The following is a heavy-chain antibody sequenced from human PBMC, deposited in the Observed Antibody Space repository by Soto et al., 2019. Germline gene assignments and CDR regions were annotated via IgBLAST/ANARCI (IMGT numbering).Heavy chain of an antibody. J-gene: IGHJ4*02. CDR3: ARDYDGFDY. Sequence: SETLSLTCDVSSVSITSSNWWTWVRQPPGKGLEWLGKISHSGTVNYNATLRSRVTISVDKPKNQLSLKLMSVTAADTAVYYFARDYDGFDYWGPGILVTVSS. CDR2: ISHSGTV. V-gene: IGHV4-4*02. CDR1: SVSITSSNW. D-gene: IGHD3-16*01.